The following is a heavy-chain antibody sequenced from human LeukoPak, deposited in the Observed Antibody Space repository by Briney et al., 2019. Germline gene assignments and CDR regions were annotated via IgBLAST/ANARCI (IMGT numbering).Heavy chain of an antibody. CDR2: IYTSGST. J-gene: IGHJ3*02. Sequence: SETLSLTCTVSGGSISSCYWSWIRQPAGKGLEWIGRIYTSGSTNYNPSLKSRVTMSVDTSKNQFSLKLSSVTAADTAVYYCARRAGSGSTKVFDIWGQGTMVTVSS. CDR3: ARRAGSGSTKVFDI. V-gene: IGHV4-4*07. CDR1: GGSISSCY. D-gene: IGHD3-10*01.